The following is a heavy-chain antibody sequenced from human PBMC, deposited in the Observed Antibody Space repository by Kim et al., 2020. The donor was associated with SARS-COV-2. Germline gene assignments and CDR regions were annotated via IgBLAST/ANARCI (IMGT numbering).Heavy chain of an antibody. D-gene: IGHD3-10*01. CDR3: ARLLLWFGDPPGS. Sequence: SETLSLTCAVYGGSFSGYYWSWIRQPPGKGLEWIGEINHSGSTNYNPSLKSRVTISVDTSKNQFSLKLSSVTAADTAVYYCARLLLWFGDPPGSWGQGTL. CDR1: GGSFSGYY. CDR2: INHSGST. V-gene: IGHV4-34*01. J-gene: IGHJ5*02.